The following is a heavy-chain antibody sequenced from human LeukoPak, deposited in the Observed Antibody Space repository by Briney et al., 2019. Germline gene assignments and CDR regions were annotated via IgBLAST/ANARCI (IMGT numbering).Heavy chain of an antibody. V-gene: IGHV4-4*07. CDR1: GGSITSYY. J-gene: IGHJ4*02. CDR3: ARSGGSGTYYDGSFDY. CDR2: IYTSGST. Sequence: PSETLSLTCSVSGGSITSYYWSWIRQVAGKGLEWIGRIYTSGSTAYNPSLKSRVTMSVDTSKNQFSLKLYSVTAADTAVYYCARSGGSGTYYDGSFDYWGQGTLVTVSS. D-gene: IGHD1-26*01.